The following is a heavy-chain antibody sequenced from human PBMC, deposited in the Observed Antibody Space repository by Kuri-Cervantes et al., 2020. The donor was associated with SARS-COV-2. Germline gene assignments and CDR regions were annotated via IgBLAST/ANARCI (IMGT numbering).Heavy chain of an antibody. CDR2: ISSSSSTI. D-gene: IGHD1-26*01. Sequence: ETLSLTCAASGFTFSSYSMNWVRQAPGKGLEWVSSISSSSSTIYYADPVKGRFTISRDNAKNSLYLQMNSLRDEDTAVYYCASGVYEEWELPGEDYWGQGTLVTVSS. J-gene: IGHJ4*02. CDR3: ASGVYEEWELPGEDY. CDR1: GFTFSSYS. V-gene: IGHV3-48*02.